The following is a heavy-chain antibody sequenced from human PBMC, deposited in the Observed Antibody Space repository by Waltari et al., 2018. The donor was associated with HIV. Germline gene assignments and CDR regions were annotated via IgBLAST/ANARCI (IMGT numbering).Heavy chain of an antibody. CDR2: ISPNGNER. Sequence: EVVLMAPGGGLVQPGGSLRLSCAAYGFSLSRYWMAWVRQIPGKGVEWVANISPNGNERYYLESVQGGFNVSRDNGKKYLFLQMDSLTAEDTAIYYCAREAVSTVFEDWGQGTLVTVSS. J-gene: IGHJ4*02. CDR3: AREAVSTVFED. CDR1: GFSLSRYW. V-gene: IGHV3-7*03. D-gene: IGHD4-17*01.